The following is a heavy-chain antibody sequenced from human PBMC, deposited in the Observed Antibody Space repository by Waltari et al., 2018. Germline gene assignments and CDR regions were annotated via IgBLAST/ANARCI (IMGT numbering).Heavy chain of an antibody. Sequence: QVQLVESGGGVVQPGGSLRLSCAAAGCTFSSYGMHWVRQAPGKGLEWVAFIRYDGSNKYYADSVKGRFTISRDNSKNTLYLQMNSLRAEDTAVYYCAKVGLPYYGDYWGQGTLVTVSS. CDR2: IRYDGSNK. CDR3: AKVGLPYYGDY. J-gene: IGHJ4*02. D-gene: IGHD3-10*01. CDR1: GCTFSSYG. V-gene: IGHV3-30*02.